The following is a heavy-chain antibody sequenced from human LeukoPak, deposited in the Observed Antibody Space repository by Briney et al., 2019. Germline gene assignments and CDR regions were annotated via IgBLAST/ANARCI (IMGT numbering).Heavy chain of an antibody. CDR3: ARDGTGYSSGWYPYMDV. CDR1: GFTVSSNY. CDR2: IYSGGST. D-gene: IGHD6-19*01. Sequence: GGSLRLSCAASGFTVSSNYMSWVRQAPGKGLEWVSVIYSGGSTYYADSVKGRFTISRDNSKNTLYLQMNSLRAEDTAVYYCARDGTGYSSGWYPYMDVWGKGTTVTVSS. V-gene: IGHV3-53*01. J-gene: IGHJ6*03.